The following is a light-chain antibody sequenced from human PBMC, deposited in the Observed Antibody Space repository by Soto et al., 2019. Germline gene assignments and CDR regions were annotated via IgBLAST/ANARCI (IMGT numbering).Light chain of an antibody. CDR3: QQYNSYPYT. Sequence: DIQMTQSPSTLSASVGDRVTITCRASQSISSWLTWYQQKPGKAPKLLIYKASSLESGVPSRFSGSGSGTEFTLTISSLQPDDFATYYCQQYNSYPYTFGQGTKLEIK. CDR1: QSISSW. V-gene: IGKV1-5*03. CDR2: KAS. J-gene: IGKJ2*01.